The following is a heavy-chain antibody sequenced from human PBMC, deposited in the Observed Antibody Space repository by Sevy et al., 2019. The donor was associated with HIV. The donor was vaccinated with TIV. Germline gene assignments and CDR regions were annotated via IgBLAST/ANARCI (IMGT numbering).Heavy chain of an antibody. V-gene: IGHV3-15*01. Sequence: GGSLRLSCAASGFTFSDAWMSWVRQAPGKGLEWVGRIKSKTDGGTADYAAPVKGRFSIYRDDSKNTLFLQMNSLKTVDTAFYYCTTEKYCGGGRCYFGLYWGQGTLVTVSS. CDR2: IKSKTDGGTA. J-gene: IGHJ4*02. D-gene: IGHD2-15*01. CDR1: GFTFSDAW. CDR3: TTEKYCGGGRCYFGLY.